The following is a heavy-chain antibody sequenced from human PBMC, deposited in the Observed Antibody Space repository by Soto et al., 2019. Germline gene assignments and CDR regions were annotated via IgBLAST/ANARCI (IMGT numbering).Heavy chain of an antibody. CDR3: TTEIAASGPVDY. Sequence: PVGSLGLSCAVSGFTFSNAWMIWVRQAPGKGLEWVGRIKSKTDGGTTDYAAPVKGRFTMSRDDSKNTLYLQMNSLKTEDTAVYYCTTEIAASGPVDYWGQGTLVTVSS. J-gene: IGHJ4*02. CDR2: IKSKTDGGTT. CDR1: GFTFSNAW. V-gene: IGHV3-15*01. D-gene: IGHD6-13*01.